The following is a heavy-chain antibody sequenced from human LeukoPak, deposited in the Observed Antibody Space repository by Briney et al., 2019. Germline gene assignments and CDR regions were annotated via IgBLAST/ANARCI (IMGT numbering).Heavy chain of an antibody. J-gene: IGHJ4*02. CDR1: RFTFSSYW. Sequence: PGGSLRLSCAASRFTFSSYWMHWVRQAPGKGLVWVSRINSDGSSTSYADSVKGRFTISRDNAKNTLHLQMNSLRAEDTAVYYCARRDTAMAFDYWGQGTLVTVSS. D-gene: IGHD5-18*01. V-gene: IGHV3-74*01. CDR2: INSDGSST. CDR3: ARRDTAMAFDY.